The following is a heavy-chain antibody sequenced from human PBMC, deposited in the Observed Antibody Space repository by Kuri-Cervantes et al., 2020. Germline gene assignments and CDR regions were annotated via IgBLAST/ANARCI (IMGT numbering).Heavy chain of an antibody. CDR3: ARDSYYYDSSGKRNWYFDL. V-gene: IGHV4-59*01. D-gene: IGHD3-22*01. Sequence: GSLRLSCTVSGGSISSYYWSWIRQPPGKGLEWIGYIYYSGSTNYNPSLKSRVTIPVDTSKNQFSLKLSSVTAADTAVYYCARDSYYYDSSGKRNWYFDLWGRGTLVTVSS. J-gene: IGHJ2*01. CDR1: GGSISSYY. CDR2: IYYSGST.